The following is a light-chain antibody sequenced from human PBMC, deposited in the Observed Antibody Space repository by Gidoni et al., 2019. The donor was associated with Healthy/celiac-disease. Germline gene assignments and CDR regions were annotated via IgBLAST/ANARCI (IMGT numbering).Light chain of an antibody. J-gene: IGKJ2*04. CDR2: DAS. Sequence: DIQMTQSPSSLSASVGDRVTITCQASQDISNYLNWYQQKPGKAPKLLIYDASHLETGVPSRFSGSVSGTDFTFTISSPQPEDIATYYCQQYDNLPSPMCSFGQGTKLEIK. V-gene: IGKV1-33*01. CDR3: QQYDNLPSPMCS. CDR1: QDISNY.